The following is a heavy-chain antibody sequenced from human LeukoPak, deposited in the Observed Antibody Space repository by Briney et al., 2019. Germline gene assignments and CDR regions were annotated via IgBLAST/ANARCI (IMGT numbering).Heavy chain of an antibody. V-gene: IGHV1-69*13. D-gene: IGHD5-24*01. CDR2: IIPIFGTA. CDR1: RGTFSSYA. Sequence: SVTVSCKASRGTFSSYAISWVRQAPGQGLEWMGGIIPIFGTANYAQKCQGRVTITADESTSTAYMELSSLRSEDTAVYYCARDFRRWLHIGSAFDIWGQGTMVTVSS. CDR3: ARDFRRWLHIGSAFDI. J-gene: IGHJ3*02.